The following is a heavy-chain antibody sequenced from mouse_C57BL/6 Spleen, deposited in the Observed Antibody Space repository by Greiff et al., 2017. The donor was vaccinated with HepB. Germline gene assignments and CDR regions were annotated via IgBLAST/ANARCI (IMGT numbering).Heavy chain of an antibody. CDR3: ARSITTVSFDY. J-gene: IGHJ2*01. CDR1: GFNIKDYY. Sequence: EVKVEESGAELVKPGASVKLSCTASGFNIKDYYMHWVKQRTEQGLEWIGRIDPEDGETKYAPKFQGKATITADTSSNTAYLQRSSLTSEDTAVYYCARSITTVSFDYWGQGTTLTVSS. CDR2: IDPEDGET. V-gene: IGHV14-2*01. D-gene: IGHD1-1*01.